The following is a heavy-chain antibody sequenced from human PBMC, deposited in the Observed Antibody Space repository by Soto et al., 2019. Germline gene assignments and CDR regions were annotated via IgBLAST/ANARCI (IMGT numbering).Heavy chain of an antibody. V-gene: IGHV4-31*03. J-gene: IGHJ2*01. CDR1: GGSISSGGYY. Sequence: QVQLQESGPGLVKPSQTLSLTCTVSGGSISSGGYYWSWIRQHPGKGLEWIGYIYYSGSTYYNPSLKSRVTRSVDTSKNQFSLKLSSVTAADTAVYYCARVSLGVGAGYWYFDLWGRGTLVTVSS. CDR2: IYYSGST. D-gene: IGHD1-26*01. CDR3: ARVSLGVGAGYWYFDL.